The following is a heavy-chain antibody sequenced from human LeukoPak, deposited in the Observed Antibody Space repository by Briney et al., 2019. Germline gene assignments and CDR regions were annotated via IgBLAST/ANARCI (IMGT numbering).Heavy chain of an antibody. CDR3: ARDLRSYYYDSSGYYLLY. Sequence: GASVKVSCKASGYTFTSYGISWVRQAPGQGLEWMGWISAYNDNTNYAQKLQGRVTMTTDTSTSTAYMELRSLRSDDTAVYYCARDLRSYYYDSSGYYLLYWGQGTLVTVSS. J-gene: IGHJ4*02. V-gene: IGHV1-18*01. CDR2: ISAYNDNT. CDR1: GYTFTSYG. D-gene: IGHD3-22*01.